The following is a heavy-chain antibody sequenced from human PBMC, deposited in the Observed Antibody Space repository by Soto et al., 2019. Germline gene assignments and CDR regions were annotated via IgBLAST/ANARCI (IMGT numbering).Heavy chain of an antibody. D-gene: IGHD3-3*01. CDR1: GGSISSGGYY. V-gene: IGHV4-31*03. CDR2: IYYSGST. CDR3: ARATTYYDFWSGAWGMDV. Sequence: TLSLTCTVSGGSISSGGYYWSWIRQHPGKGLEWIGYIYYSGSTYYNPSLKSRVTISVDTSKNQFSQKLSSVTAADTAVYYCARATTYYDFWSGAWGMDVWGQGTTVTVSS. J-gene: IGHJ6*02.